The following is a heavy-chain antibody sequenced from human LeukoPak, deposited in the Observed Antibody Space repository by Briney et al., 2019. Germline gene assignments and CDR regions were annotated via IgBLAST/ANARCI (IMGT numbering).Heavy chain of an antibody. D-gene: IGHD3-22*01. CDR1: GFTFSKYW. Sequence: PGGSPRLSCAGTGFTFSKYWMNWVRQAPGKGLEWVANIKEDGSQIYYADSVKGRFTISRDNPKNSVSLQMNSLRAEDTAVYYCAGSSGWLFDYWGQGTLVAVSS. CDR2: IKEDGSQI. J-gene: IGHJ4*02. V-gene: IGHV3-7*01. CDR3: AGSSGWLFDY.